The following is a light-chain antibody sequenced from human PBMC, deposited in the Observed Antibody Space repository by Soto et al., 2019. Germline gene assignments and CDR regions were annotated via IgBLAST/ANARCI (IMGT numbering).Light chain of an antibody. CDR1: SSDVGGSNY. CDR2: EVS. Sequence: QSALTQPPSASGSPGQSVTLSCTGTSSDVGGSNYVSWYQQHPSKAPKLMIYEVSKRPSGVPDRFSGSKSGNTASLTVSGLQAEDEADYYCSSYAGSNNWVFGGGTKLTVL. J-gene: IGLJ2*01. V-gene: IGLV2-8*01. CDR3: SSYAGSNNWV.